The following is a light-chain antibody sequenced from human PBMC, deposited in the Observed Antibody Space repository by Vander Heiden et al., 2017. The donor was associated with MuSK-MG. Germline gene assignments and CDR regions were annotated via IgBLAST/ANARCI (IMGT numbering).Light chain of an antibody. V-gene: IGLV6-57*01. Sequence: NFMLTQPHSVSESPGKTVTISCTRSSGSIASNYVHWYQQRPGSSPTTVIYDNNQRASGVPDRFFGSIDSSSTSASLTISGLKAEDESYYYSQSYNSRNYVFGGGTKITVL. J-gene: IGLJ2*01. CDR1: SGSIASNY. CDR3: QSYNSRNYV. CDR2: DNN.